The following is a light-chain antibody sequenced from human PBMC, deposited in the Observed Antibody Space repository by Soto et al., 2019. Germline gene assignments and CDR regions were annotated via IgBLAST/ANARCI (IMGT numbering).Light chain of an antibody. Sequence: PGERATLSCRASQTVRNNYLAWYQHKPGQAPRLLIYGISNRATGIPDRFSGSGSGTEFTLTISSVQPEDVAIYYCQQYTNWPITFGQGTRLEIK. CDR3: QQYTNWPIT. CDR2: GIS. J-gene: IGKJ5*01. V-gene: IGKV3D-15*01. CDR1: QTVRNN.